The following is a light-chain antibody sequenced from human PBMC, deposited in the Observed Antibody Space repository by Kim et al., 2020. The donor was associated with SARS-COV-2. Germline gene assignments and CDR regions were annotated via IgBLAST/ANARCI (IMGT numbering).Light chain of an antibody. CDR3: MQTLLSPWT. J-gene: IGKJ1*01. CDR2: LGS. Sequence: DVVMTQSPLSLPVTPGEPASISCRSSQSLLHSNGYTYLNWYLQKPGQSPQLLIYLGSNRASGVPDRFSGSGSGTHFTVKIRRVEAEDVGVYYCMQTLLSPWTFGQGTKVDIK. CDR1: QSLLHSNGYTY. V-gene: IGKV2-28*01.